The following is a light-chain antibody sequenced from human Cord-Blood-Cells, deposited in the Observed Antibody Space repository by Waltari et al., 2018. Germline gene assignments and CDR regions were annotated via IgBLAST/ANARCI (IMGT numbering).Light chain of an antibody. Sequence: AIRMTQSPSSLPASTGDRVTITCRASQGISSYLAWYQQKPGKAPKLLIYAASTLQSGVPSRFSGSGSGTDFTLTISCLQSEDFATYYCQQYYSYPLFGGGTKVEIK. CDR1: QGISSY. J-gene: IGKJ4*01. CDR3: QQYYSYPL. CDR2: AAS. V-gene: IGKV1-8*01.